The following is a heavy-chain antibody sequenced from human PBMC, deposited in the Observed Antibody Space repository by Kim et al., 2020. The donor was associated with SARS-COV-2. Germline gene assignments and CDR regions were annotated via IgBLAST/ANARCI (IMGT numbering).Heavy chain of an antibody. Sequence: SETLSLTCTVSGGSISSYYWSWIRQPPGKGLEWIGYIYYRGSTNYNPSLKSRVTISVDTSKNQFSLKLSSVTAADTAVYYCARLWGTDYHGSGSQHDYYYYDGMDVWGQGTTVTVSS. D-gene: IGHD3-10*01. CDR1: GGSISSYY. CDR2: IYYRGST. J-gene: IGHJ6*02. CDR3: ARLWGTDYHGSGSQHDYYYYDGMDV. V-gene: IGHV4-59*01.